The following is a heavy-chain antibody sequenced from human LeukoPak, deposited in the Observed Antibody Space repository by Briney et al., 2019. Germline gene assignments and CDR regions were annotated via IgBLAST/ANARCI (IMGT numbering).Heavy chain of an antibody. J-gene: IGHJ4*02. CDR2: ISSSGSTI. CDR1: GFTFSSYE. D-gene: IGHD1-1*01. CDR3: ARARRRVDFDY. Sequence: QPGGSLRLSCAASGFTFSSYEMNWVRQAPGKGLEWVSYISSSGSTIYYADSVKGRFTISRDNAKNSLYLQMNSLRAEDTAVYYCARARRRVDFDYWGQGTLVTVSS. V-gene: IGHV3-48*03.